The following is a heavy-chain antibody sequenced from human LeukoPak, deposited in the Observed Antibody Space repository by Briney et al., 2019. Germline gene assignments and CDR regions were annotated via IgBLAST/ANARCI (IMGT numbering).Heavy chain of an antibody. CDR3: AREAPLGYYFDY. CDR2: ISYDGSNK. CDR1: GFTFSSYA. Sequence: PGRSLRLSCAASGFTFSSYAMHWVRQAPGKGLEWVAVISYDGSNKYYADSVKGRFTISRDNSKNTLYLQMNSLRAEDTAAYYCAREAPLGYYFDYWGQGTLVTVSS. V-gene: IGHV3-30-3*01. D-gene: IGHD7-27*01. J-gene: IGHJ4*02.